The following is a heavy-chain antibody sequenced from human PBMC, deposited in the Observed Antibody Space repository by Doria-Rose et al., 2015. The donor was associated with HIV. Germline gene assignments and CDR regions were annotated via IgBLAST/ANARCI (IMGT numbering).Heavy chain of an antibody. CDR2: ISWDSGAK. CDR3: AKAPIIGPKYYFYMDV. Sequence: VQLVQPGGGLVQPGRSLRLSCVGSGFSFESYAMHWVRLAPGKGLEWVAGISWDSGAKGNADSVEGRFTISRDNAKKSVYLEMRSLRPEDMAFYYCAKAPIIGPKYYFYMDVWGKGTSVTVSS. D-gene: IGHD3-3*01. J-gene: IGHJ6*03. CDR1: GFSFESYA. V-gene: IGHV3-9*03.